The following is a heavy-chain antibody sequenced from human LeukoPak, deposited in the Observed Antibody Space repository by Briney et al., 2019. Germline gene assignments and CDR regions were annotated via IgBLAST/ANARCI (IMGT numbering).Heavy chain of an antibody. Sequence: GASVKVSCKASGYTFISYDINWVRQATGQGLEWMGWMNPNSGNTGYAQKFQGRVTMTRNTSISTAYMELSSLRSEDTAGYYCARRRSGSTMRRFDPWGQGTLVTVSS. CDR3: ARRRSGSTMRRFDP. D-gene: IGHD3-10*01. CDR1: GYTFISYD. CDR2: MNPNSGNT. V-gene: IGHV1-8*01. J-gene: IGHJ5*02.